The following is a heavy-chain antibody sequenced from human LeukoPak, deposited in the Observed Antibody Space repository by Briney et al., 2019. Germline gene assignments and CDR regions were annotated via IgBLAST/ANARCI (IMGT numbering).Heavy chain of an antibody. CDR1: GFTFGDSA. V-gene: IGHV3-20*04. D-gene: IGHD1-26*01. CDR3: ARDPMTWELPHFDY. CDR2: IFPSSVEI. Sequence: GGSLRLSCAASGFTFGDSAMIWVRQAPGKGLEWVSTIFPSSVEIHYADSVKGRFTISRDNAKNSLYLQMNSLRAEDTALYYCARDPMTWELPHFDYWGQGTLVTVSS. J-gene: IGHJ4*02.